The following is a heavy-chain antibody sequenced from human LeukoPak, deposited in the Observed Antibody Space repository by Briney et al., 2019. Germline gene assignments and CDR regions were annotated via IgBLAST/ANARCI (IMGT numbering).Heavy chain of an antibody. J-gene: IGHJ4*02. D-gene: IGHD6-19*01. CDR3: ARDVVTVAGADY. CDR2: IYSGGKT. Sequence: GGSLRLSCEASGFTLSSNYMSWVRQAPGKGLEWVSVIYSGGKTYYTDSVTGRFTISRDNSKNTLYLQMTSLRAEDTAVYYCARDVVTVAGADYWGQGTLVTVSS. V-gene: IGHV3-53*01. CDR1: GFTLSSNY.